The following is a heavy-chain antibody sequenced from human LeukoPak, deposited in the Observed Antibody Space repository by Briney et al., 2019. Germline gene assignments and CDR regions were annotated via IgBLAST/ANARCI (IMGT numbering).Heavy chain of an antibody. CDR1: GGSNSSSSYH. CDR2: IYYSEST. V-gene: IGHV4-39*01. J-gene: IGHJ4*02. Sequence: SDTLSLTHTVSGGSNSSSSYHWGWIRQPPAKGLEWFGSIYYSESTSYNPSLKSRVTRSVETSKNQYSQMLNSVTAADPVLYYGARRGPYYFDYWGQGTLVTVSS. CDR3: ARRGPYYFDY.